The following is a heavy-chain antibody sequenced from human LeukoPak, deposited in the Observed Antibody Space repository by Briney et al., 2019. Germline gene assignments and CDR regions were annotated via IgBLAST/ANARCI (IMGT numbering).Heavy chain of an antibody. D-gene: IGHD4-11*01. Sequence: PGGSLRLSCSASGFTFSSYAMNWVRQAPGKGLEWVSGITGSGGSTYYADSVKGRFTISRDNSKNTLYLQMNSLRAEDTAVYYCAKGDYSNYVRSYFDYWGQGTLVTVSS. CDR2: ITGSGGST. J-gene: IGHJ4*02. V-gene: IGHV3-23*01. CDR3: AKGDYSNYVRSYFDY. CDR1: GFTFSSYA.